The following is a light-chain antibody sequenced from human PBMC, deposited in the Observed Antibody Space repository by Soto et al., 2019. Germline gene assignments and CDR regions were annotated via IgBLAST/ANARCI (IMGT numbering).Light chain of an antibody. CDR2: AAS. CDR1: LSISTY. V-gene: IGKV1-39*01. CDR3: QQTYSSPPYT. J-gene: IGKJ2*01. Sequence: DVQMTQSPSSLSASVGDRVTITCRASLSISTYLNWYQVVPGKPPRLLIYAASTLQSGVPSRFSGSGSGTDFTLTISSLQPDDLATYYCQQTYSSPPYTFGQGTNLEIK.